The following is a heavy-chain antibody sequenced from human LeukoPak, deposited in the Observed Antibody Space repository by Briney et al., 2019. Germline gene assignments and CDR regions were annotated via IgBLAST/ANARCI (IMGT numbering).Heavy chain of an antibody. V-gene: IGHV5-51*01. CDR3: AIFDFLFGEIDNWFDP. CDR1: GYNFNIYR. Sequence: GESLKISCQGFGYNFNIYRIGWVRQMPGKGLEWMGIIYPDDSDTKDSPSFQGQVTISVDKSISTAYLQWSSLKASDTAMYYCAIFDFLFGEIDNWFDPWGQGTQVTVSS. J-gene: IGHJ5*02. D-gene: IGHD3-16*01. CDR2: IYPDDSDT.